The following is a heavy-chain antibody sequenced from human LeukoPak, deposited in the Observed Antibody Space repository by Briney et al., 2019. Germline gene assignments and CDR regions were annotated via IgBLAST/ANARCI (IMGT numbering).Heavy chain of an antibody. V-gene: IGHV3-23*01. CDR3: AKDSSVLPNALDL. J-gene: IGHJ3*01. Sequence: GGSLRLSCAASGFMFDRYAMTWVRQAPGKGLEWVSAISYSGAGPYYGDSVKGRFTISRDNSKNTVYLQMNSLRDEDTALYYCAKDSSVLPNALDLWGQGTMVTVSS. CDR1: GFMFDRYA. D-gene: IGHD4/OR15-4a*01. CDR2: ISYSGAGP.